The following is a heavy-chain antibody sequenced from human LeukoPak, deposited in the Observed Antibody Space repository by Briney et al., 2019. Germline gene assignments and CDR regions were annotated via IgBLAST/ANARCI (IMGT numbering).Heavy chain of an antibody. CDR1: GFTFSSHG. CDR2: IWYDGSKR. D-gene: IGHD2-15*01. J-gene: IGHJ4*02. Sequence: GGSLRLSCAASGFTFSSHGMHWVRQAPGKGLEWVAVIWYDGSKRYYADSVKGRFTISRDDSKNTLYLQMNSLRDEDTAIYYCARDPASSFDYWGQGTLVTVSS. V-gene: IGHV3-33*01. CDR3: ARDPASSFDY.